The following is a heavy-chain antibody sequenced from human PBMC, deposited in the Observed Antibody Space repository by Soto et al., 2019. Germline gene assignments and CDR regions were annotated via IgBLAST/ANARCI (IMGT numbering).Heavy chain of an antibody. CDR3: AKDGVFQAHSSGLDFDY. Sequence: PGGSLRLSCAASGFTFSSYGMHWVRQAPGKGLEWVAVISYDGSNKYYADSVKGRFTISRDNSKNTLYLQMNSLRAEDTAVYYCAKDGVFQAHSSGLDFDYWGQGTLVTVSS. V-gene: IGHV3-30*18. CDR2: ISYDGSNK. D-gene: IGHD6-19*01. CDR1: GFTFSSYG. J-gene: IGHJ4*02.